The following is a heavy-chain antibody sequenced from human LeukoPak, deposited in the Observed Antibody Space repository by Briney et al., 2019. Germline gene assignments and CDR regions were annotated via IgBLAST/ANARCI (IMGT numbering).Heavy chain of an antibody. V-gene: IGHV4-4*09. D-gene: IGHD7-27*01. J-gene: IGHJ2*01. CDR2: IYTSGST. CDR3: ARQLTVDYRYFDL. Sequence: SETLSLTCTVSGGSLSRYYWSWLRQPPGKELEWIGYIYTSGSTNYNPSLKSRVTISVDTSKNQFSLKLSSVTASDTAVYYCARQLTVDYRYFDLWGRGTLVTVSS. CDR1: GGSLSRYY.